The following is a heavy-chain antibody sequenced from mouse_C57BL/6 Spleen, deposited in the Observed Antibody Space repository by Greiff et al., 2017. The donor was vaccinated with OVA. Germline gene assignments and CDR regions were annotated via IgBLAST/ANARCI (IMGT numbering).Heavy chain of an antibody. CDR2: IYPRDGST. D-gene: IGHD2-10*02. V-gene: IGHV1-85*01. J-gene: IGHJ4*01. Sequence: VHLVESGPELVKPGASVKLSCKASGYTFTSYDINWVKQRPGQGLEWIGWIYPRDGSTKYNEKFKGKDTLTVDTSSSTAYMELHSLTSEDSAVYFCAREEYGNYEGYYAMDYWGQGTSVTVSS. CDR1: GYTFTSYD. CDR3: AREEYGNYEGYYAMDY.